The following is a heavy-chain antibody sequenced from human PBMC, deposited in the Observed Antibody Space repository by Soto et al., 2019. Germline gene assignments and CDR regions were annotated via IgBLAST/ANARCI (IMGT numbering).Heavy chain of an antibody. J-gene: IGHJ4*02. CDR3: ATTTAVRGARFTRINVGF. Sequence: ASVKVSCKNAGHNLTERSIHWVRQAPGKGLEWMGGFDREGGEAIYAQKCHGRVTVAEDTVTDTAYIELSVLNSDDTAVYYCATTTAVRGARFTRINVGFWGQG. V-gene: IGHV1-24*01. CDR2: FDREGGEA. CDR1: GHNLTERS. D-gene: IGHD3-22*01.